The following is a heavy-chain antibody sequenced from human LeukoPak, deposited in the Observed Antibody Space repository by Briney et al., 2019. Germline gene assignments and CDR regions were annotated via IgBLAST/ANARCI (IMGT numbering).Heavy chain of an antibody. V-gene: IGHV1-46*01. J-gene: IGHJ6*02. CDR2: INPSGGST. Sequence: GASVKVSCKASGYTFTSYYMHWVRQAPGQGLEWMGIINPSGGSTSYAQKFQGRVTMTRDTSTSTAYMELRSLRSDDTAVYYCAWTAAVRYYYGMDVWGQGTTVTVSS. D-gene: IGHD6-13*01. CDR3: AWTAAVRYYYGMDV. CDR1: GYTFTSYY.